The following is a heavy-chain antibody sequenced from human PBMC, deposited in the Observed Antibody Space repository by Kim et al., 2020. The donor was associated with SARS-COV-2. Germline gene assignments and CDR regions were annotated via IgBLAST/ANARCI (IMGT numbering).Heavy chain of an antibody. V-gene: IGHV4-59*01. CDR3: ARALVVPAAHNRGYYFDY. Sequence: KSRGTIAVDTSKNQFSLKLSSVTAADTAVYYCARALVVPAAHNRGYYFDYWGQGTLVTVSS. D-gene: IGHD2-2*01. J-gene: IGHJ4*02.